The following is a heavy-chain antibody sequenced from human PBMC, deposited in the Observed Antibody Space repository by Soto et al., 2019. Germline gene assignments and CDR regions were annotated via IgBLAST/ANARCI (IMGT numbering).Heavy chain of an antibody. CDR1: GGSISSGEYY. CDR2: IYYSGST. V-gene: IGHV4-30-4*01. J-gene: IGHJ5*02. D-gene: IGHD3-22*01. CDR3: ARAPTYYYDSSGSS. Sequence: PSETLSLTCTVSGGSISSGEYYWSWIRQPPGKGLEWIGYIYYSGSTYYNPSLKSRVTISVDTSKNQFSLKLSSVTAADTAVYYCARAPTYYYDSSGSSWGQGTLVTVSS.